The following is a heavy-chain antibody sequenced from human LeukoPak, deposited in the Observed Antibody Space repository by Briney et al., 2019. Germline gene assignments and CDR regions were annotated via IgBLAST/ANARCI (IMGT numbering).Heavy chain of an antibody. Sequence: PGGSLRLSCAASGFTFSSYGMQWVRQAPAKALEWVAVISYDVGKKYYADSVKGRFTISRDNSKHTLYLQMNSLRAEETAVYYCAKDDYYDTSGYRDWGQGTLVTVSS. CDR3: AKDDYYDTSGYRD. CDR2: ISYDVGKK. D-gene: IGHD3-22*01. J-gene: IGHJ4*02. CDR1: GFTFSSYG. V-gene: IGHV3-30*18.